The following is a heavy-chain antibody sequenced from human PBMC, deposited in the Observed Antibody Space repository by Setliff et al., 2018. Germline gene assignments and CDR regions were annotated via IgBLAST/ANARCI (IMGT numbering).Heavy chain of an antibody. CDR3: ARAPGVAGTSNFQH. D-gene: IGHD6-19*01. J-gene: IGHJ1*01. CDR1: GYSFSDSA. V-gene: IGHV1-18*01. CDR2: ISAYNGNT. Sequence: GASVKVSCKASGYSFSDSAVNWVRQAPGQGLEWMGWISAYNGNTNYAQKLQGRVTMTTDTSTSTAYMELRSLRSDDTAVYYCARAPGVAGTSNFQHWGQGTLVTVSS.